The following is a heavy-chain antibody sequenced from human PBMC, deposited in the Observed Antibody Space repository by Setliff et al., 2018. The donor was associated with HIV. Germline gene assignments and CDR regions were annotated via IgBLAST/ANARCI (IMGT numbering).Heavy chain of an antibody. CDR2: ISAYNGNT. Sequence: ASVKVSCKSSGYTFTKYGISWVRQASGQGLEWMGWISAYNGNTYYAQNFQGRVTMTTDTSTSTAYMGLRSLRSDDTAVYYCARGYCTNAVCSDAFDIWGQGTMVTVSS. CDR3: ARGYCTNAVCSDAFDI. J-gene: IGHJ3*02. V-gene: IGHV1-18*01. CDR1: GYTFTKYG. D-gene: IGHD2-8*01.